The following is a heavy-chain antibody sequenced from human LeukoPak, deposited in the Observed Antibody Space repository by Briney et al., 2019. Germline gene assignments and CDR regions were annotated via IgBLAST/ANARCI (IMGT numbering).Heavy chain of an antibody. D-gene: IGHD5-12*01. J-gene: IGHJ4*02. CDR1: GFTFSNYW. CDR2: IKQDGSEK. Sequence: GGSLRLSCAASGFTFSNYWMSWVRQAPGKGLEWVAHIKQDGSEKYYVDSVKGRFTISRDNAENSLYLQMNNLRAEDTAVYYCARHDGGYRTWGQGALVTVYS. CDR3: ARHDGGYRT. V-gene: IGHV3-7*01.